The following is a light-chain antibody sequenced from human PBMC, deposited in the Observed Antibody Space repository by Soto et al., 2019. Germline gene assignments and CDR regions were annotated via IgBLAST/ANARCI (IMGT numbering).Light chain of an antibody. V-gene: IGLV1-44*01. CDR1: SSNFGGNT. Sequence: QSVLTQPPSLSGTPGQRVTISCSGSSSNFGGNTVHWYQHLPGTAPKLLIYINDHRPSGVPARFSGSTSGTSASLANSGLQSDYEAHYYCATWDDSLNAAVFGGVTQLTVL. J-gene: IGLJ7*01. CDR2: IND. CDR3: ATWDDSLNAAV.